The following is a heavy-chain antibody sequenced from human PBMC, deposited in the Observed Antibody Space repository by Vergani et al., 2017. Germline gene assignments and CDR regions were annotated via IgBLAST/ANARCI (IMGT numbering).Heavy chain of an antibody. J-gene: IGHJ5*02. V-gene: IGHV1-69*01. CDR1: GYTFTGYY. Sequence: QVQLVQSGAEVKKPGASVKVSCKASGYTFTGYYMHWVRQAPGQGLEWMGGIIPIFGTANYAQKFQGRVTITADESTSTAYMELSSLRSEDTAVYYCARAQYGDYVSWFDPWGQGTLVTVSS. CDR2: IIPIFGTA. CDR3: ARAQYGDYVSWFDP. D-gene: IGHD4-17*01.